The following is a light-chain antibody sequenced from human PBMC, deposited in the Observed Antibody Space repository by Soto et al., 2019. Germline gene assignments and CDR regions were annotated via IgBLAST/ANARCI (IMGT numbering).Light chain of an antibody. CDR1: QSISSW. CDR3: QQYNSYSWP. Sequence: DIQMTQSPSTLSASVGDRVTITCRASQSISSWLAWYQQKPGKAPKLLIYDASSLESGLPSRFSGSGSGTEFPLTISSLQPDDFATYYCQQYNSYSWPFGQGTKVEIK. V-gene: IGKV1-5*01. J-gene: IGKJ1*01. CDR2: DAS.